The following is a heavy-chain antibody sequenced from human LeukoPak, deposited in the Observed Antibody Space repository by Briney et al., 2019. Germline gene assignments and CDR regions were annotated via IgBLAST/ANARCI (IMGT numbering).Heavy chain of an antibody. Sequence: QPGGSLRPSCAASGFTFSSYSMNWVRQAPGKGLEWVANIKQDGTEKYYVDSVRGRFTISRDNAQNSLYLQMNNLGAEDTAVYYCATDPASYCTSSTCDFDYWGQGTLVTVSS. J-gene: IGHJ4*02. CDR2: IKQDGTEK. V-gene: IGHV3-7*01. CDR3: ATDPASYCTSSTCDFDY. CDR1: GFTFSSYS. D-gene: IGHD2-8*01.